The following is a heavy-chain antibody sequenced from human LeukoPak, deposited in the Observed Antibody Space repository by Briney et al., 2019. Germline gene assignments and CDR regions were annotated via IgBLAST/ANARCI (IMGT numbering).Heavy chain of an antibody. CDR1: GYSISSGYY. V-gene: IGHV4-38-2*01. Sequence: SETLSLTCAVSGYSISSGYYWGWIRQPPGKGLEWIGSIYHSGSTYYNPSLKSRVTISVDTSKNQFSLKLSSVTAADTAVYYCAYLGGDSSGYYTFDYWGQGTLVTVSS. CDR3: AYLGGDSSGYYTFDY. CDR2: IYHSGST. J-gene: IGHJ4*02. D-gene: IGHD3-22*01.